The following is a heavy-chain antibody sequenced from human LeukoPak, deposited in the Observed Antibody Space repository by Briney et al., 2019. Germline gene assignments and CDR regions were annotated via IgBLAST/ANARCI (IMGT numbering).Heavy chain of an antibody. V-gene: IGHV1-2*02. J-gene: IGHJ4*02. Sequence: ASVKVSCKASGYTFTSYYVHWVRQAPGQGLEWMGWSNPNSGDTNYAQKFQGRVTMTRDTSISTAYMELGRLRSDDTAVYYCARVVNGYANYYFDYWGQGTLVTVSS. CDR2: SNPNSGDT. CDR3: ARVVNGYANYYFDY. D-gene: IGHD5-18*01. CDR1: GYTFTSYY.